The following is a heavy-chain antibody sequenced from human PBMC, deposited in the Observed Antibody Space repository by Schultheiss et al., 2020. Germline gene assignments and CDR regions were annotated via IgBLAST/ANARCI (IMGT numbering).Heavy chain of an antibody. Sequence: SETLSLTCTVSGGSVSSGGYYWSWIRQHPGKGLEWIGYIYYSGSTYYNPSLKSRVTISVDTSKNQFSLKLSSLTAADTAVYYCARHVSSGWYWYYGMDFWGQGTTVTVSS. CDR3: ARHVSSGWYWYYGMDF. D-gene: IGHD6-19*01. CDR2: IYYSGST. CDR1: GGSVSSGGYY. V-gene: IGHV4-31*03. J-gene: IGHJ6*02.